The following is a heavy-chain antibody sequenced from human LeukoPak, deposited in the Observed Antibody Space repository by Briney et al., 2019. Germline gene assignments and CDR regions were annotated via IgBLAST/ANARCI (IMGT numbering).Heavy chain of an antibody. CDR1: GFTFSSYE. J-gene: IGHJ3*02. Sequence: GGSLRLSCAASGFTFSSYEKNWVRQARGKGLEWVSYISSSGSTIYYAHSVKGRFTISRDNAKNSLYLQMDSLRAEDTAVYSCARARLTDYVWGRRTFDIWGQGTMVTISS. V-gene: IGHV3-48*03. CDR2: ISSSGSTI. D-gene: IGHD3-16*01. CDR3: ARARLTDYVWGRRTFDI.